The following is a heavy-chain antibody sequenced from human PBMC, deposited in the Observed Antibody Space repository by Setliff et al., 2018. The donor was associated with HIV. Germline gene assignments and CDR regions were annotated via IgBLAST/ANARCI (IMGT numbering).Heavy chain of an antibody. J-gene: IGHJ4*02. CDR3: ARVFGVRQAFDN. Sequence: ASVKVSCKASGYTFSDYFIHWVRQAPGQGLEWMGWIHPNRGGTNYAQRFQGRVTMTRDTSITTAYMELSRLSSDDTAVYYCARVFGVRQAFDNWGQGTLVTVSS. D-gene: IGHD3-10*02. CDR2: IHPNRGGT. V-gene: IGHV1-2*02. CDR1: GYTFSDYF.